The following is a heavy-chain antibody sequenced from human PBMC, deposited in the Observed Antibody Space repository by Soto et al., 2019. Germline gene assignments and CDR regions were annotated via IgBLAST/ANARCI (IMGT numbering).Heavy chain of an antibody. CDR3: ASIAARPYYYYGMDV. CDR2: ISGSGGST. J-gene: IGHJ6*02. CDR1: GFTFSSYA. Sequence: GGSLRLSXAASGFTFSSYAMSWVRQAPGKGLEWVSAISGSGGSTYYADSVKGRFTISRDNSKNTLYLQMNSLRAEDTAVYYCASIAARPYYYYGMDVWGQGTTVTVSS. V-gene: IGHV3-23*01. D-gene: IGHD6-6*01.